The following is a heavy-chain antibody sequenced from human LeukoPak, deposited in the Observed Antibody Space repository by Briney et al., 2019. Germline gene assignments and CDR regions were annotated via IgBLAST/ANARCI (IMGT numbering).Heavy chain of an antibody. J-gene: IGHJ4*02. Sequence: GGSLRLSCAASGFSIENDWMSWVRQAPGKGLEWVGRVKSYNAGGTTHYAAPVKGRFIISRDDSKNMLYLQMDSLKTEDTAVYYCTLIQGWGAGSYFLDYWGQGALVTVSS. V-gene: IGHV3-15*01. CDR1: GFSIENDW. D-gene: IGHD3-10*01. CDR2: VKSYNAGGTT. CDR3: TLIQGWGAGSYFLDY.